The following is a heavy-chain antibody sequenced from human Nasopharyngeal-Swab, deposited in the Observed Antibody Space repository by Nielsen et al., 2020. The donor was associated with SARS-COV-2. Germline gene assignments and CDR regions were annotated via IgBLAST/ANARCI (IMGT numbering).Heavy chain of an antibody. J-gene: IGHJ6*02. CDR2: ISSSGSTI. Sequence: GGSLRLSCAASGFTFSSYEMNWVRQAPGKGLEWVSYISSSGSTIYYADSVKGRFTISRDNAKNSLYLQMNSLRAEDTALYHCARDRTARPVGHYHYAMDVWGQGTTVTVSS. CDR3: ARDRTARPVGHYHYAMDV. V-gene: IGHV3-48*03. CDR1: GFTFSSYE. D-gene: IGHD2-21*02.